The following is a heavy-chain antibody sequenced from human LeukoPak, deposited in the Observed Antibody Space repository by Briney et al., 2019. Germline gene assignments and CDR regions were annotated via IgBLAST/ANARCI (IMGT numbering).Heavy chain of an antibody. D-gene: IGHD3-3*01. CDR2: IDWDDDK. J-gene: IGHJ4*02. CDR3: ARLGCITIFGAEIDY. CDR1: GFSLNTSGMC. V-gene: IGHV2-70*11. Sequence: SGPALVKPTQTLTLTFTFSGFSLNTSGMCVSWIRQPPGKALEWLAGIDWDDDKYYSTSLKTRLTISKDTSKNQVVLTMTNMDPVDTATYYCARLGCITIFGAEIDYWGQGTLVTVSS.